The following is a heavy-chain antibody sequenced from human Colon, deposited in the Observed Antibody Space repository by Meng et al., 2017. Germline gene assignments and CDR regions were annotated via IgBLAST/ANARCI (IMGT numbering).Heavy chain of an antibody. J-gene: IGHJ4*02. CDR1: GFTFSDYY. Sequence: GESLKISCAASGFTFSDYYMSWIRQAPGKGLEWVSYISSSGSTIYYADSVKRRFTISRDNAKNSLYLQMNSLRAEDTAVYYCARDLRVPHYYYDSSGYYGTINYWGQGTLVTVSS. D-gene: IGHD3-22*01. CDR2: ISSSGSTI. CDR3: ARDLRVPHYYYDSSGYYGTINY. V-gene: IGHV3-11*01.